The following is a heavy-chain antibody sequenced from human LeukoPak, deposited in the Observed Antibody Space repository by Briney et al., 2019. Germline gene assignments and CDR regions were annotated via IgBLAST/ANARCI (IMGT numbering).Heavy chain of an antibody. J-gene: IGHJ5*02. CDR3: ARVNLRGSQYNWFDP. Sequence: SVKVACKASGGSLNSHIFTWVRQAPGQGLEWMGKITPVIDVSKYAQKFQGRLTITADKSTATVYMELSGLKSDDTAVYYCARVNLRGSQYNWFDPWGQRTLVTVSS. D-gene: IGHD1-26*01. CDR1: GGSLNSHI. V-gene: IGHV1-69*02. CDR2: ITPVIDVS.